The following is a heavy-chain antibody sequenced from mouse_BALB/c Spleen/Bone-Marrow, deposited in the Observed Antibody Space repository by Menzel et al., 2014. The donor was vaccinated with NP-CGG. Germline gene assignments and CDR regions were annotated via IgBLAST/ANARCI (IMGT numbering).Heavy chain of an antibody. CDR2: INPGSGGT. J-gene: IGHJ2*01. CDR1: GYAFTNYL. V-gene: IGHV1-54*01. CDR3: ARGDYRSYSFDY. Sequence: LVESGAELVRPGTSVKVSCKASGYAFTNYLIEWVKQRPGQGLEWIGVINPGSGGTNYNEKFKGKATLTADKSSSTACMQLSSLTSDDSEVYFCARGDYRSYSFDYWGQGTTLTVSS. D-gene: IGHD2-14*01.